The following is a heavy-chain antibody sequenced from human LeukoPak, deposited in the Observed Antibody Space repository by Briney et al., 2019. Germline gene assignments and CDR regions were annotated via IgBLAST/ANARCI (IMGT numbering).Heavy chain of an antibody. Sequence: ASVKVSCKASGYTFTSYGISWVRQAPGQGLEWMGWISAYNGNTNYAQKLQGRVTMTTDTSTSTAYMELRSLRSEDTAVYYCARGWRSYGSTPWFDPWGQRTLVTVSS. CDR1: GYTFTSYG. CDR3: ARGWRSYGSTPWFDP. J-gene: IGHJ5*02. CDR2: ISAYNGNT. D-gene: IGHD5-18*01. V-gene: IGHV1-18*01.